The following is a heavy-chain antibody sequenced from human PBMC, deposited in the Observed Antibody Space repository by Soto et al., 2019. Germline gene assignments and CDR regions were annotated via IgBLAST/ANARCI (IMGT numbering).Heavy chain of an antibody. CDR3: ARLGGSPYYYYGMDV. Sequence: GESLKISCKGSGYSFTTYWIGWVRQMPGKGLEWMGIIYPGDSDTRYSPSFQGQVTISADKSISTAYLQWSSLKASDTAMYYCARLGGSPYYYYGMDVWGQGTTVTVSS. CDR2: IYPGDSDT. V-gene: IGHV5-51*01. CDR1: GYSFTTYW. J-gene: IGHJ6*02.